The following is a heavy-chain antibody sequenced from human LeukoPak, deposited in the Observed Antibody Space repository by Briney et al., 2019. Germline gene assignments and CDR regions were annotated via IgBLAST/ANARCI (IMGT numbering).Heavy chain of an antibody. CDR2: INDSGGNT. V-gene: IGHV3-23*01. CDR1: GFTFSSYA. J-gene: IGHJ4*02. Sequence: GGSLRPSCAASGFTFSSYAMSWVRPAPGKGLEWVSLINDSGGNTYYADSVKGWFTISRDNSKNTLFLQMSSLRAEDTAVYYCAKTSAGIRGGYFDYWGQGTLVTVSS. CDR3: AKTSAGIRGGYFDY. D-gene: IGHD3-10*01.